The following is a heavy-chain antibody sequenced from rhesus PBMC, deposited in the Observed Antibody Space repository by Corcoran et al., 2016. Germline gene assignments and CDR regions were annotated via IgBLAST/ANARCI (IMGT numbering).Heavy chain of an antibody. D-gene: IGHD2-21*01. CDR2: INPSNGNK. Sequence: QVQLVQSGAEVKKPGTSVKLSCKASGYTFTSYYINWVRQAPGQGLEWMGWINPSNGNKGYDQKFQGRVTMTRDTSTNTAYMELNSLRSEDTAVYYCARDGFTPGSDFDYWGQGVLVTVSS. J-gene: IGHJ4*01. V-gene: IGHV1-200*01. CDR1: GYTFTSYY. CDR3: ARDGFTPGSDFDY.